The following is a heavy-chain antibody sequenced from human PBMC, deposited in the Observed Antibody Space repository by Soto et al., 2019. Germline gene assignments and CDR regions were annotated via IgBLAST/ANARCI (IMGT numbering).Heavy chain of an antibody. CDR3: AREGLGYCSGGSCHYYGMDV. CDR1: GYTFTSYG. Sequence: GASVKVSCKASGYTFTSYGISWVRQAPGQGLEWMGWISAYNGNTNYAQKLQGRVTMTTDTSTSTAYMELRSLRSDDTAVYYCAREGLGYCSGGSCHYYGMDVWGQGTTVTVSS. V-gene: IGHV1-18*04. CDR2: ISAYNGNT. J-gene: IGHJ6*02. D-gene: IGHD2-15*01.